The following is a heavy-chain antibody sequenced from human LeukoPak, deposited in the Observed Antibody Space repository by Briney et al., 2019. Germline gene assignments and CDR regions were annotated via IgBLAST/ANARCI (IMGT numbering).Heavy chain of an antibody. D-gene: IGHD6-19*01. CDR3: ASPSSGWYSGFDP. Sequence: SETLSLTCTVSGGSISTYYWSWIRQPAGKGLVWIGRIYTSGSTNYNPSLKSRVTMSVDTSKNQFSLRLNSVTAADTAVYYCASPSSGWYSGFDPWGQGTLVTVSS. CDR2: IYTSGST. V-gene: IGHV4-4*07. CDR1: GGSISTYY. J-gene: IGHJ5*02.